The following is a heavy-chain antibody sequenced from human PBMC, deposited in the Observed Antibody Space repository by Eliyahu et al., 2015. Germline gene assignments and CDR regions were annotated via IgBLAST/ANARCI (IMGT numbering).Heavy chain of an antibody. CDR2: ITPIFGTA. Sequence: QVQLVQSGAEVKKPGSSVKVSCKASGGTFSTYPINWVRQAPGQGLEWMGGITPIFGTANYAQKFQGRVTITADESTSTAYMELSSLRSEDAAVYYCARSSADNSAVSKPFDYWGQGTLVTVSS. J-gene: IGHJ4*02. CDR3: ARSSADNSAVSKPFDY. CDR1: GGTFSTYP. V-gene: IGHV1-69*01. D-gene: IGHD6-19*01.